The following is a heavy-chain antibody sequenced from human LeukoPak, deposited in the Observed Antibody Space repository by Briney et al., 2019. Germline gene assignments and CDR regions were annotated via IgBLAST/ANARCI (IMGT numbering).Heavy chain of an antibody. CDR1: GFSFSNFG. CDR2: ISYDGSNK. Sequence: TGGSLRLSCAASGFSFSNFGMHWVRQAPGKGLEWVAVISYDGSNKYFADSVKGRFTISRDNPKNTLYLQMNSLRAEDTAVYYCATQDGYDNSGHYGYWGQGTLVTVSS. D-gene: IGHD3-22*01. J-gene: IGHJ4*02. CDR3: ATQDGYDNSGHYGY. V-gene: IGHV3-30*03.